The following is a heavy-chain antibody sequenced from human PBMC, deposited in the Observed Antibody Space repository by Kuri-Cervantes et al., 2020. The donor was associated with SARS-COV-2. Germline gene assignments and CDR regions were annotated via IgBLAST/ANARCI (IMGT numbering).Heavy chain of an antibody. J-gene: IGHJ3*02. CDR2: IYHSGST. D-gene: IGHD2-2*01. Sequence: SETLSLTCAVYGGSFSGYYWSWIRQPPGKGLEWIGSIYHSGSTYYNPSLKSRVTISVDTSKNQFSLKLSSVTAADTAVYYCARSTYGYCSSTSCSPGGAFDIWGQGTMVTVSS. CDR3: ARSTYGYCSSTSCSPGGAFDI. V-gene: IGHV4-34*01. CDR1: GGSFSGYY.